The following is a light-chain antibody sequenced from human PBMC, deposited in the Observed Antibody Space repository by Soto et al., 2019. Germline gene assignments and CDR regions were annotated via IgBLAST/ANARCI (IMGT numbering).Light chain of an antibody. V-gene: IGLV1-51*02. Sequence: QSVLTQPPSVSGSPGQKVTISCSGTASNIGNNYVSWYQQLPGTAPKLLIYENYERPSGIPDRFSGSKSGTSATLGITGLQAGDEADYYCGAWDNSLTRGVFGGGTKVTVL. CDR2: ENY. CDR3: GAWDNSLTRGV. J-gene: IGLJ2*01. CDR1: ASNIGNNY.